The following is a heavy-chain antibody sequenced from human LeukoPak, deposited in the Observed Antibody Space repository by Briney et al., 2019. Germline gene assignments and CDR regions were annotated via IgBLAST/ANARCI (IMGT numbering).Heavy chain of an antibody. Sequence: PSENLSLTCTVSGGSISSYYWSWIRQPAGKGLEWIGRIYTSGSTNYNPSPKSRVTMSVDTSKNQFSLKLSSVTAADTAVYYCAREELLQSYYYYYMDVWGKGTTVTVSS. V-gene: IGHV4-4*07. D-gene: IGHD1-26*01. J-gene: IGHJ6*03. CDR1: GGSISSYY. CDR3: AREELLQSYYYYYMDV. CDR2: IYTSGST.